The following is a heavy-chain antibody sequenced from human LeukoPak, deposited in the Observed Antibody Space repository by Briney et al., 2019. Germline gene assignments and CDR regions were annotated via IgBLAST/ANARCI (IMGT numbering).Heavy chain of an antibody. D-gene: IGHD3-9*01. Sequence: KPSETLSLTCAVYGGSFSGYYWSWIRQPPGKGLEWIGGINHSGSTNYNPSLKSRVTISVDTSKNQFSLKLSSVTAADTAEYYCAREYYDILTGYYPFDYWGQGTLVTVSS. CDR3: AREYYDILTGYYPFDY. CDR2: INHSGST. CDR1: GGSFSGYY. V-gene: IGHV4-34*01. J-gene: IGHJ4*02.